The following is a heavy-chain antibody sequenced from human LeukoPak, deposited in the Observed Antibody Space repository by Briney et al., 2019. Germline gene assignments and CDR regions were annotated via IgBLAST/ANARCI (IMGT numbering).Heavy chain of an antibody. CDR2: IIPILDMA. Sequence: ASVKVSCKASGGAFSSYGITWVRQAPGQGPEWMGRIIPILDMADYAQNFRGRVTITADKSTRTAYMEMSSLRFEDTAVYYCARDGGWLQTPNHYYYHGLDVWGQGTTVTVSS. J-gene: IGHJ6*02. D-gene: IGHD5-24*01. V-gene: IGHV1-69*04. CDR1: GGAFSSYG. CDR3: ARDGGWLQTPNHYYYHGLDV.